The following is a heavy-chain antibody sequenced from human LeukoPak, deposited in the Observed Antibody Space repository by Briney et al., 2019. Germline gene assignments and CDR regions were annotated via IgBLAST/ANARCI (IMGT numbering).Heavy chain of an antibody. CDR3: AREQEVDDSSGYYAYYYYYGMDV. Sequence: GGSLRLSCAAPGFTFSSYSMNWVRQAPGKGLEWVSSISSSSSYIYYADSVKGRFTISRDNAKNSLYLQMNSLRAEDTAVYYCAREQEVDDSSGYYAYYYYYGMDVWGQGTTVTVSS. J-gene: IGHJ6*02. D-gene: IGHD3-22*01. V-gene: IGHV3-21*01. CDR2: ISSSSSYI. CDR1: GFTFSSYS.